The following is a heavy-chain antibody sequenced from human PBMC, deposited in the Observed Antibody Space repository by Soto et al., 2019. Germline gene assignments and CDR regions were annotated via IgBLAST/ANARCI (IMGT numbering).Heavy chain of an antibody. J-gene: IGHJ5*02. Sequence: ASVKVSCKASGYTFTSYGISWVRQAPGQGLEWMGWINPYNGNTNYAQKLQGRVTMTTDTSTSTAYMELRSLRSDDTAVYYCARDPVRANWFDPWGQGTLVTVAS. CDR2: INPYNGNT. CDR1: GYTFTSYG. CDR3: ARDPVRANWFDP. V-gene: IGHV1-18*01.